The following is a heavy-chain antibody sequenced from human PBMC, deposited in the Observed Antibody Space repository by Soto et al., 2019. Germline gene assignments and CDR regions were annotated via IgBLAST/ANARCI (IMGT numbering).Heavy chain of an antibody. Sequence: SETLSLTCTVSGGSISSYYWSWIRQPPGKGLEWIGYIYYSGSTNYNPSLKSRVTISVDTSKNQFSLKLSSVTAAYTAVYYCARFGFGGYYYVFDYWGQGTLVTVSS. CDR2: IYYSGST. V-gene: IGHV4-59*01. J-gene: IGHJ4*02. D-gene: IGHD3-22*01. CDR1: GGSISSYY. CDR3: ARFGFGGYYYVFDY.